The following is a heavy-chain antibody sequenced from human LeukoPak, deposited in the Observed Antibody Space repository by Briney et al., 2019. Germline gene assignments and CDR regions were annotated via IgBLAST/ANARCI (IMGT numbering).Heavy chain of an antibody. J-gene: IGHJ4*02. D-gene: IGHD6-19*01. CDR3: VRRDNTGWNYFDC. Sequence: SETLSLTCTVSGGSINSHYWSWIRQSPGKGLEWIGDIYYSGSTKYNPSLKSRVTISVDTPKNHLSLRLTSVLAADTAIYYCVRRDNTGWNYFDCWGQEILVTVSS. CDR2: IYYSGST. V-gene: IGHV4-59*08. CDR1: GGSINSHY.